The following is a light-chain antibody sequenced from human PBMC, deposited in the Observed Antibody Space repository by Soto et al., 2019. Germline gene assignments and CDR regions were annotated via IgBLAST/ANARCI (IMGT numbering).Light chain of an antibody. J-gene: IGKJ1*01. CDR1: QSINTW. Sequence: DIQMTQSPSTLSASVGDRVTITCRASQSINTWLAWYQQKPGKAPRLLIYTAYSLESGVPSRFTGSGSGTEFTLTISSLQPDDFATYYCQQHESYPRTFGQGTKVEIK. V-gene: IGKV1-5*03. CDR2: TAY. CDR3: QQHESYPRT.